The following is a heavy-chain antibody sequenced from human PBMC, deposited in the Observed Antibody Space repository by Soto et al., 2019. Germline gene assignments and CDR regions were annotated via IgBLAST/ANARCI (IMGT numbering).Heavy chain of an antibody. D-gene: IGHD3-10*01. CDR2: INPNSGGT. Sequence: ASVKVSCKASGYTFTGYYMHWVRQAPGQGLEWMGWINPNSGGTNYAQKFQGWVTMTRDTSISTAYMELSRLRSDDTAVYYCARGGYYGSGSAYYYYMDVWGKGTTVTVSS. CDR1: GYTFTGYY. CDR3: ARGGYYGSGSAYYYYMDV. V-gene: IGHV1-2*04. J-gene: IGHJ6*03.